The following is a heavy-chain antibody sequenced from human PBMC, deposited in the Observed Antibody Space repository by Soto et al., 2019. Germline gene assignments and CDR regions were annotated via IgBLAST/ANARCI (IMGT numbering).Heavy chain of an antibody. Sequence: SETLSLSYAVSSGSISSSNWWSWVRQPPGKGLEWIGEIYYSGSTYYNPSLKSRVTISVDTSKNQFSLKLSSVTAADTAVYYGAMAKTTLYNCFAPWGQGTRVPVSS. CDR2: IYYSGST. V-gene: IGHV4-4*02. J-gene: IGHJ5*02. D-gene: IGHD1-7*01. CDR3: AMAKTTLYNCFAP. CDR1: SGSISSSNW.